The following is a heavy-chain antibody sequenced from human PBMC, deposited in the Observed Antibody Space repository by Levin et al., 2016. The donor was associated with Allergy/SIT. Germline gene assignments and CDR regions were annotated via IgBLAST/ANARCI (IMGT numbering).Heavy chain of an antibody. D-gene: IGHD3-3*01. Sequence: ASVKVSCKASGYTFTSYYMHWVRQAPGQGLEWMGIINPSGGSTSYAQKFQGRVTMTRDTSTSTAYMELRSLRSDDTAVYYCARNPPVLRFLEWLPDYFDYWGQGTLVTVSS. J-gene: IGHJ4*02. CDR3: ARNPPVLRFLEWLPDYFDY. V-gene: IGHV1-46*01. CDR1: GYTFTSYY. CDR2: INPSGGST.